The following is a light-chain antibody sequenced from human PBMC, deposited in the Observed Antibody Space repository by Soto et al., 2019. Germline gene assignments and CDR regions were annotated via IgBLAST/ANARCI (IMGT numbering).Light chain of an antibody. V-gene: IGLV2-23*01. CDR2: EGN. CDR1: SSNVGDYNL. J-gene: IGLJ3*02. Sequence: QSALTQPASVSGSPGQSITISCTGTSSNVGDYNLVSWYQQHPGKAPKLIIYEGNSRPSGVSSRFSGSKSGNTASLTISGLQAEDEGDYYCSSYAGIDTFVLFGGGTKLTVL. CDR3: SSYAGIDTFVL.